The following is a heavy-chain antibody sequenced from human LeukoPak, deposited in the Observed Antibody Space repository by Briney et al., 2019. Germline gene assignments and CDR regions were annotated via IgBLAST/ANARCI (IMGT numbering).Heavy chain of an antibody. D-gene: IGHD6-19*01. J-gene: IGHJ6*02. CDR2: IKQDGSDS. Sequence: GGSLRLSCAASGFIFSGYWMTWVRQAPGKGLQWVASIKQDGSDSYHVDSVKGRFTISRDNAKNLLFLQMNTLRADDTGVYYCAKNIAVPGRADYQYYAMDEWGQGTTVTVSS. CDR3: AKNIAVPGRADYQYYAMDE. V-gene: IGHV3-7*01. CDR1: GFIFSGYW.